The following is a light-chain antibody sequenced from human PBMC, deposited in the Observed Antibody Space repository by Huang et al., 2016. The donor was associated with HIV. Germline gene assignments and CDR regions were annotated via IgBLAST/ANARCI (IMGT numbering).Light chain of an antibody. J-gene: IGKJ4*01. CDR2: DTS. Sequence: EIKMTQSPATLSVSPGGRVTLSCRASQNVRNNLARYQQKTGQAPRLLIYDTSTRASGIPARFSGIGSVTEFTLTISGLQSEDFAIYYCQQYDKWPPGLTFGGGTKVEI. CDR3: QQYDKWPPGLT. V-gene: IGKV3D-15*01. CDR1: QNVRNN.